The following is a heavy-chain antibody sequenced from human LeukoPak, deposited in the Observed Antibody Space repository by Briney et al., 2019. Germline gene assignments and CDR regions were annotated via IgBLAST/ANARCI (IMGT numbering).Heavy chain of an antibody. CDR3: ANSPDYGEGVFHY. J-gene: IGHJ4*02. V-gene: IGHV4-59*08. Sequence: SETLSLTCTVSGGSVSSYCWSWIRQPPGKGLEWIGYFYYSGSTNYNPSLKSRVTMSLDTSKNHFSLKLSSVNASDTAVYYCANSPDYGEGVFHYWGQGTLVTVSS. CDR1: GGSVSSYC. D-gene: IGHD4-17*01. CDR2: FYYSGST.